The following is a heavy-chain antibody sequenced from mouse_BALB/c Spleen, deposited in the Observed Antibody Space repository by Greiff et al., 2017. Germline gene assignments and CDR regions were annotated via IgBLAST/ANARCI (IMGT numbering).Heavy chain of an antibody. CDR1: GFSLTSYG. CDR3: ARDRGLLRENYAMDY. V-gene: IGHV2-9*02. D-gene: IGHD1-1*01. CDR2: IWAGGST. J-gene: IGHJ4*01. Sequence: QVQLKESGPGLVAPSQSLSITCTVSGFSLTSYGVHWVRQPPGKGLEWLGVIWAGGSTNYNSALMSRLSISKDNSKSQVFLKMNSLQTDDTAMYYCARDRGLLRENYAMDYWGQGTSVTVSS.